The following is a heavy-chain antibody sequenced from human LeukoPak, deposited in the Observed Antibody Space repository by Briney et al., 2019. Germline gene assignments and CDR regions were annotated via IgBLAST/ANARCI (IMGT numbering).Heavy chain of an antibody. V-gene: IGHV1-18*01. CDR1: GYTFTSYG. CDR3: ARGAGGYCSGGSCHYAHDY. CDR2: IRTYDDNA. D-gene: IGHD2-15*01. J-gene: IGHJ4*02. Sequence: ASVKVSCKASGYTFTSYGIIWVRRAPGQGLEWMGGIRTYDDNANYAEGLQGRVTMTTDTSTSTAYMELRSLRSDDTAVYYCARGAGGYCSGGSCHYAHDYWGQGTLVTVSS.